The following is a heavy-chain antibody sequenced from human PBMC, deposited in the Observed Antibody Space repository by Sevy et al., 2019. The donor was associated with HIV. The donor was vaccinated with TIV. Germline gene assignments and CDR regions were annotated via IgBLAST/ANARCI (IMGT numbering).Heavy chain of an antibody. Sequence: GGSLRLSCKPSGFTFITYAMNWVRQAPGKGLEWVSTIYGSGGATYYADSVKGRFPISRDNSRNTLYLQMNSPRTEDSAVYYCAGGGYDSSGSFDAFDIWGQGTMVTVSS. D-gene: IGHD3-22*01. J-gene: IGHJ3*02. CDR1: GFTFITYA. CDR2: IYGSGGAT. V-gene: IGHV3-23*01. CDR3: AGGGYDSSGSFDAFDI.